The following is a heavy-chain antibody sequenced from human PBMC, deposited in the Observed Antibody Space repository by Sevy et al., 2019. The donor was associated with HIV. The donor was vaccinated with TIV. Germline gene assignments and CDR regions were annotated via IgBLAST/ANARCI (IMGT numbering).Heavy chain of an antibody. CDR1: GFTFSSYD. D-gene: IGHD6-19*01. Sequence: GGSLRLSCAASGFTFSSYDIHWVRQAPGKGLEWVALISSGGSKKYFADSVKGRITISRDDSKNTLYLQMNSLRSEDTAMYYCESDGDAYRSGYYGVRGYFDSWGQGTLVTVSS. CDR3: ESDGDAYRSGYYGVRGYFDS. CDR2: ISSGGSKK. J-gene: IGHJ4*02. V-gene: IGHV3-30-3*01.